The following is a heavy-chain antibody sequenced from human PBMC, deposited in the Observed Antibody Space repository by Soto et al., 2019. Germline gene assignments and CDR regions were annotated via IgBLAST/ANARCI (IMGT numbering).Heavy chain of an antibody. CDR2: INSDGSTT. CDR3: ARVGTGAYHFDY. V-gene: IGHV3-74*01. Sequence: EVQLVESGGGLVQPGGSLRLSCAASGFTFSSYWMHWVRQAPGKGLVWVSRINSDGSTTSYADSVKGRFTISRDNAKNTLYLQMNSLRAEDTAVYYSARVGTGAYHFDYWGQGTLVTVSS. D-gene: IGHD7-27*01. J-gene: IGHJ4*02. CDR1: GFTFSSYW.